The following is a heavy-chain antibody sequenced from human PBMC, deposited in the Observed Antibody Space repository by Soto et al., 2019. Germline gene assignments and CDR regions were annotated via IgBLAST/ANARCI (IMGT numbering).Heavy chain of an antibody. Sequence: SXTLSLTCTGSGGSISSYYWSWIRQPPGKGLEWIGYIYYSGSTNYNPSLKSRVTISVDTSKNQFSLKLSSVTAADTAVYYCARGIPDYYYMDVWGKGTTVTVSS. CDR1: GGSISSYY. J-gene: IGHJ6*03. D-gene: IGHD2-21*01. V-gene: IGHV4-59*01. CDR3: ARGIPDYYYMDV. CDR2: IYYSGST.